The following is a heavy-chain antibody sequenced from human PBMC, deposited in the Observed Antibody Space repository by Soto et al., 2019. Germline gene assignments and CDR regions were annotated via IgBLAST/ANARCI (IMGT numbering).Heavy chain of an antibody. D-gene: IGHD6-13*01. CDR3: ARGVTSSWYRGNWFDP. Sequence: QVQLQESGPGLVKPSQTLSLTCTVSGGSISSGGYYWSWIRQHPGKGLEWIGYIYYSGSTYYNPSLKSRVTVSVATSTTQFSLKRSSVTAADTAVYYCARGVTSSWYRGNWFDPWGQGTLVTVSS. CDR2: IYYSGST. J-gene: IGHJ5*02. CDR1: GGSISSGGYY. V-gene: IGHV4-31*03.